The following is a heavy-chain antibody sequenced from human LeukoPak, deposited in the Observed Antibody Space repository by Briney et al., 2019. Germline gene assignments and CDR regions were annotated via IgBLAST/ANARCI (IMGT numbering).Heavy chain of an antibody. D-gene: IGHD3-10*01. CDR2: IVVGSGNT. J-gene: IGHJ4*02. Sequence: GASVKASCKASGFTFTSSAVQWVRQARGQRLEWIGWIVVGSGNTNYAQKFQERVTITRDMSTSTAYMELSSLRSEDTAVYYCAADGTYYYGSGSSDYWGQGTLVTVSS. CDR3: AADGTYYYGSGSSDY. CDR1: GFTFTSSA. V-gene: IGHV1-58*01.